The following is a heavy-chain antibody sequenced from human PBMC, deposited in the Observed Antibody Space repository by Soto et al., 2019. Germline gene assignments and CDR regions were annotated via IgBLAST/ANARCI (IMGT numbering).Heavy chain of an antibody. CDR3: AKDGEYSSSSSNYYYYYMDV. Sequence: GGSLRLSCAASGFTFSSYAMSWVRQAPGKGLEWVSAISGSGGSTYYADSVKGRFTISRDNSKNTLYLQMNSLRAEDTAVYYCAKDGEYSSSSSNYYYYYMDVWGKGTTVTVSS. CDR2: ISGSGGST. D-gene: IGHD6-6*01. V-gene: IGHV3-23*01. CDR1: GFTFSSYA. J-gene: IGHJ6*03.